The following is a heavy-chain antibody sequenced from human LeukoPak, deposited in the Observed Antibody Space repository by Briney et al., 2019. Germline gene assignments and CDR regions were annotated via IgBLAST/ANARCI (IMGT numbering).Heavy chain of an antibody. Sequence: GASVKVSCKASGYTFTIYGITWVRQAPGQGLEWMGWISTYNGNTNYAQKLQGRVTMTTDTSTSTAYMELRSLRSDDTAVYYCARGVVGATLDDYWGQGTLVTVSS. V-gene: IGHV1-18*01. D-gene: IGHD1-26*01. CDR3: ARGVVGATLDDY. CDR2: ISTYNGNT. J-gene: IGHJ4*02. CDR1: GYTFTIYG.